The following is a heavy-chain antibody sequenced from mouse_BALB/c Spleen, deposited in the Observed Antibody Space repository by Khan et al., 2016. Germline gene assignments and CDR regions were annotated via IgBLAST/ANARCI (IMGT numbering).Heavy chain of an antibody. CDR1: GYTFTDYY. J-gene: IGHJ4*01. CDR3: ARSYYGYFAMDY. D-gene: IGHD1-2*01. CDR2: IFPGSGIT. Sequence: QVQLKQSGTELPRPGASVKLSCKASGYTFTDYYLHWVKQRTGQGLEWIGEIFPGSGITYYNEKFKGKASLTADTPSSTAYMQLSSLTSEDSAVYFCARSYYGYFAMDYWGHGASVTVSS. V-gene: IGHV1-77*01.